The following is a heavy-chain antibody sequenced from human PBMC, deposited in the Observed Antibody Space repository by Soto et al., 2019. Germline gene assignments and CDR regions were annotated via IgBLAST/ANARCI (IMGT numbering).Heavy chain of an antibody. D-gene: IGHD6-19*01. CDR2: IIPILGIA. CDR1: GGTFSSYT. CDR3: ARDAYSRIAVAGTNSDY. J-gene: IGHJ4*02. Sequence: QVQLVQSGAEVKKPGSSVKVSCKASGGTFSSYTISWVRQAPGQGLEWMGRIIPILGIANYAQKFQGRVTITADKSTSTAYMELSSLRSEDTAVYYCARDAYSRIAVAGTNSDYWGQGTLVTVSS. V-gene: IGHV1-69*08.